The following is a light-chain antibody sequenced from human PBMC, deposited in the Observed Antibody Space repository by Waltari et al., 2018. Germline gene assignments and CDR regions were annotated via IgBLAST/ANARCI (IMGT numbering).Light chain of an antibody. CDR1: SNNVGNQG. J-gene: IGLJ1*01. Sequence: QAGLTQPPSVSKGLRQTATLTCTGNSNNVGNQGAAWLQQHQDHPHKRLSYRNNNRPSGISERFSASRSGNTASLTITELQPEDEADYYCTAWDISLNAHVFGTGTEVTVL. CDR3: TAWDISLNAHV. V-gene: IGLV10-54*04. CDR2: RNN.